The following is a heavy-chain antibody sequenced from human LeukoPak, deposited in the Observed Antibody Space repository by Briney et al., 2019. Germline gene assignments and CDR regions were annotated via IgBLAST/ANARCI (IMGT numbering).Heavy chain of an antibody. CDR1: GFTLRSYE. V-gene: IGHV3-48*03. D-gene: IGHD3-22*01. J-gene: IGHJ4*02. CDR3: ARTTYYYDSSGYGY. CDR2: ISSSGSTL. Sequence: GSLRLSCAASGFTLRSYEMNWVRQAPGKGLEWVSYISSSGSTLYYADSVKGRFTISRDNAKNSLYLQMNSLRAEDTAVYYCARTTYYYDSSGYGYWGQGTLVTVSS.